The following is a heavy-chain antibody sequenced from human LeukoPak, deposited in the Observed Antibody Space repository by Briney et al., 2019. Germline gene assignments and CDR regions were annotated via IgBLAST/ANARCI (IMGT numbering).Heavy chain of an antibody. CDR3: ARLGSYSDH. V-gene: IGHV4-4*09. CDR1: DGTIRSYY. J-gene: IGHJ4*02. CDR2: IHSSGST. D-gene: IGHD1-26*01. Sequence: PSETLSLTCSVSDGTIRSYYWSWIRQPPGKGLEWIGYIHSSGSTHYNPSLRGRGTTSLDTSKNRFSLKLTSVPAADTAVYYCARLGSYSDHWGQGTLVTVSS.